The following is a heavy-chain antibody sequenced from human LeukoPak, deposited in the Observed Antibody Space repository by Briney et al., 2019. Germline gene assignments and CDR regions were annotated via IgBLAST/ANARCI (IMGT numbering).Heavy chain of an antibody. CDR2: ISYDGSNK. CDR1: GFTFSSYA. V-gene: IGHV3-30*04. Sequence: PGGSLRLSCAASGFTFSSYAMHWVRQAPGKGLEWVAVISYDGSNKYYADSVKGRFTISRDNSENTLYLQMNSLRAEDTAVYYCAREYGDYLGAFDIWGQGTMVTVSS. D-gene: IGHD4-17*01. CDR3: AREYGDYLGAFDI. J-gene: IGHJ3*02.